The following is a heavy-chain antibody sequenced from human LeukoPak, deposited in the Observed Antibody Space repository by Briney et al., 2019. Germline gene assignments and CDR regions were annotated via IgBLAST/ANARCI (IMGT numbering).Heavy chain of an antibody. Sequence: GGSLRLSCAASGFTFSSYAMHWVRQAPGKGLEWVAVISYDGSNKYYADSVKGRFTISRDNSKNTLYLQMNSLRAEDTAVYYCAREGITISDFDYWGQGTLVTVSS. CDR2: ISYDGSNK. V-gene: IGHV3-30-3*01. CDR3: AREGITISDFDY. CDR1: GFTFSSYA. D-gene: IGHD3-9*01. J-gene: IGHJ4*02.